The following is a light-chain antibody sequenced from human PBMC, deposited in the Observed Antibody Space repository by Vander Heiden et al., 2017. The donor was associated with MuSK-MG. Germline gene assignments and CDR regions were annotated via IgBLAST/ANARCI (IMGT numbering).Light chain of an antibody. V-gene: IGKV3-15*01. J-gene: IGKJ2*01. CDR3: QQNNNWPPYT. CDR1: QSVSSN. Sequence: EIVMTQSPVTLSVSPGERATLSCRASQSVSSNLAWYQQKPGQAPRLLIYGASTRDTGVPARFSGSGYGTEFTLTISSRQSEDFALYYCQQNNNWPPYTFGQGTKLEIK. CDR2: GAS.